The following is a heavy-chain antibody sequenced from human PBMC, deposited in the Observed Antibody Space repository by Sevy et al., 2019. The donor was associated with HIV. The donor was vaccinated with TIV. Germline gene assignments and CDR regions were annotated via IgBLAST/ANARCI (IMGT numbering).Heavy chain of an antibody. CDR1: GFTFSSYA. J-gene: IGHJ3*02. CDR3: ARDGPKGGVVVAAPFRAFDI. CDR2: ISYDGSNK. D-gene: IGHD2-15*01. V-gene: IGHV3-30*04. Sequence: QLGGPLRLSCAASGFTFSSYAMHWVRQAPGKGLEWVAVISYDGSNKYYADSVKGRFTISRDNSKNTLYLQMNSLRAEDTAVYYCARDGPKGGVVVAAPFRAFDIWGQGTMVTVSS.